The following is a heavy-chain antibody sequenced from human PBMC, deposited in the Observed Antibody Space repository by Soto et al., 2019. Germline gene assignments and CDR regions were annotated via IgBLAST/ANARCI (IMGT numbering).Heavy chain of an antibody. CDR2: IIPIFGTA. CDR1: GGTFTSYT. J-gene: IGHJ4*02. D-gene: IGHD1-26*01. V-gene: IGHV1-69*01. CDR3: ARDVSGNSNFDY. Sequence: QVQLVQSGAEVKKPGSSVKGSCKAYGGTFTSYTISWVRQAPGQGLEWMGGIIPIFGTANYAQRFQGRVTSSADESTNTAYMELSSLRSEDTAVYYCARDVSGNSNFDYWGQGTLVTVSS.